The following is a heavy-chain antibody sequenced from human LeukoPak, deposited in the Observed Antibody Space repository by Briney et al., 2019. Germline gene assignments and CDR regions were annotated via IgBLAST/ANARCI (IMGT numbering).Heavy chain of an antibody. V-gene: IGHV3-48*03. Sequence: GGSLRLSCAASGFTFSTFAMIWVRQAPGKGLEWVSYISSSGSTIYYADSVKGRFTISRDNAKNSLYLQMNSLRAEDTAVYYCARAYDYIWGSYRPLLDYWGQGTLVTVSS. CDR1: GFTFSTFA. D-gene: IGHD3-16*02. CDR3: ARAYDYIWGSYRPLLDY. J-gene: IGHJ4*02. CDR2: ISSSGSTI.